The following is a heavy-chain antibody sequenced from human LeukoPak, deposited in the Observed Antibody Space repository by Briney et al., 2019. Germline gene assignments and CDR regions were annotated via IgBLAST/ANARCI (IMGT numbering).Heavy chain of an antibody. J-gene: IGHJ5*02. D-gene: IGHD6-19*01. V-gene: IGHV4-34*01. CDR2: INHSGST. CDR3: ARDGIAVAGIPSWFDP. Sequence: PSETLSLTCAVYGGSFSGYYWSWIRQPPGKGLEWIGEINHSGSTNYNPSLKSRVTISVDTSKNQFSLKLSSVTAADTAVYYCARDGIAVAGIPSWFDPWGQGTLVTVSS. CDR1: GGSFSGYY.